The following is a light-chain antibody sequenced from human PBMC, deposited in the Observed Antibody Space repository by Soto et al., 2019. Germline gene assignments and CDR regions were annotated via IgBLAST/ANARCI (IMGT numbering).Light chain of an antibody. CDR3: QQYNDNWT. CDR2: KAS. V-gene: IGKV1-5*03. J-gene: IGKJ1*01. CDR1: QSVSRW. Sequence: DVQMTQSASTLSASVGDRVTITCRASQSVSRWLAWYQQKPGKAPKLLIYKASTLESEVPSRFSGSGSGTEFTLAIGSLQPDDSATYYGQQYNDNWTFGQGTKV.